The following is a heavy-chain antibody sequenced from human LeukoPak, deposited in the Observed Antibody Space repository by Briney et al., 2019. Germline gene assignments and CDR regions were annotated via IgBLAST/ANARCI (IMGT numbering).Heavy chain of an antibody. V-gene: IGHV3-74*01. CDR1: GFTFSRHW. J-gene: IGHJ4*02. CDR2: INGDGSST. Sequence: PGGSLRLSCAVSGFTFSRHWMHWVRQVPGKGLEWVSRINGDGSSTTNADSVKGRITISRDNAENTLYLQMNSLRPDDTAVYWCVREDFRSGCFGYWGQGTLVTVSS. D-gene: IGHD3-10*01. CDR3: VREDFRSGCFGY.